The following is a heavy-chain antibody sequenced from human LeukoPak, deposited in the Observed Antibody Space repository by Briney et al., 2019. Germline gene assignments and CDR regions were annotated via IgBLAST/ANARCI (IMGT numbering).Heavy chain of an antibody. V-gene: IGHV4-59*01. CDR3: ARAPGGWSMDV. CDR1: GGSIGSYY. D-gene: IGHD2-15*01. Sequence: SETLSFTCTVSGGSIGSYYWSWIRQPPGRGLEWIGYIYYSGSANYNPSLKSRVTISVDTSKNQFSLKLSSVTAADTAVYYCARAPGGWSMDVWGQGTTVTVSS. CDR2: IYYSGSA. J-gene: IGHJ6*02.